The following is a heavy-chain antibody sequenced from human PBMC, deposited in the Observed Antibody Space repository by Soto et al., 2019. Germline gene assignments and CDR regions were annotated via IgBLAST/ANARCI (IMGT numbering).Heavy chain of an antibody. D-gene: IGHD3-9*01. Sequence: GGALRLSCAASGFTFSSYAMSWVRQAPGKGLEWVSAISGSGGSTYYADSVKGRFTISRDNSKNTLYLQMNSLRAEDTAVYYCAKGMLDFDYWGQGTLVTVSQVRPPLRRPCPSPALSLVFHCLRGSCDDYNFYGLDVWGQGTTVTVSS. CDR1: GFTFSSYA. V-gene: IGHV3-23*01. J-gene: IGHJ6*02. CDR2: ISGSGGST. CDR3: AKGMLDFDYWGQGTLVTVSQVRPPLRRPCPSPALSLVFHCLRGSCDDYNFYGLDV.